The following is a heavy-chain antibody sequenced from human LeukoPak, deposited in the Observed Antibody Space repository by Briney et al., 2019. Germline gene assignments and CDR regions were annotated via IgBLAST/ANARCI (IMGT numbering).Heavy chain of an antibody. D-gene: IGHD3-10*01. CDR1: GASISSSDYY. CDR2: IYYSGTT. Sequence: SETLSLTCTVSGASISSSDYYWRWIRQPPGKGLEWIGSIYYSGTTYYNPSLKSRVTISVDTSKNQFSLELTSVTAADTAVYYCARPPLGGSLGGDYWGQGTLVTVSS. J-gene: IGHJ4*02. V-gene: IGHV4-39*01. CDR3: ARPPLGGSLGGDY.